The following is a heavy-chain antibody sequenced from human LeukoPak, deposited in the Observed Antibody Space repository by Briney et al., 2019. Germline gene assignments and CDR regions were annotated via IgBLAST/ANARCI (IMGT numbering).Heavy chain of an antibody. CDR2: IYYSGST. V-gene: IGHV4-59*01. Sequence: PSETLSLTCTVSGGSISSYYWSWIRQPPGKGLEWIGYIYYSGSTNYNPSLKSRVTISVDTSKNQFSLKLSSVTAADTAVYYCARTSYYDSSGYYYYYFDYWGQGTLVTVSS. CDR1: GGSISSYY. D-gene: IGHD3-22*01. J-gene: IGHJ4*02. CDR3: ARTSYYDSSGYYYYYFDY.